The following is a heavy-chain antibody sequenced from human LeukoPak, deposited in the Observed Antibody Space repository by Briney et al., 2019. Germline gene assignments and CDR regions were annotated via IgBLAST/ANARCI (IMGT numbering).Heavy chain of an antibody. CDR3: AKLQGAWRLYYESSGSYYFDS. V-gene: IGHV3-23*01. CDR2: ISGTGGST. J-gene: IGHJ4*02. CDR1: GFTFSDYA. D-gene: IGHD3-22*01. Sequence: GASLRLSCTASGFTFSDYAMHWVRQAPGKGLQWVSLISGTGGSTYDADSVKGRFTISRDNSKNTLYLQMNSLRAEDTAVYYCAKLQGAWRLYYESSGSYYFDSWGQGTLVTVSS.